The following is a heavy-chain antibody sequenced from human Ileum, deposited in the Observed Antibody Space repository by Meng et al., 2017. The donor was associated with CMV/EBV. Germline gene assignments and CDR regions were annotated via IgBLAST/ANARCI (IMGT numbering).Heavy chain of an antibody. D-gene: IGHD2-15*01. CDR3: ARGVAGGPFDY. CDR2: INHSGST. CDR1: GGSFSGYY. J-gene: IGHJ4*02. V-gene: IGHV4-34*01. Sequence: QVPLKQWGAGLLKPSETLSLTCAVYGGSFSGYYWSWIRQPPGKGLEWIGEINHSGSTNYNPSLKSRVTISVDTSKNQFFLKLSSVTAADTAVYYCARGVAGGPFDYWGQGTLVTVSS.